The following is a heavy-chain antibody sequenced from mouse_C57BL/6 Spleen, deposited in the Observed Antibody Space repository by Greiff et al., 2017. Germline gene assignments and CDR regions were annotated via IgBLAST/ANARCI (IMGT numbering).Heavy chain of an antibody. CDR1: GYTFTDYE. V-gene: IGHV1-15*01. J-gene: IGHJ2*01. Sequence: QVQLKQSGAELVRPGASVTLSCKASGYTFTDYEMHWVKQTPVHGLEWIGAIDPETGGTAYNQKFKGKAILTADKSSSTDYMELRSLTSEDSAVYYCTRQAVYYFDSWGQGTTLTVCS. CDR3: TRQAVYYFDS. CDR2: IDPETGGT.